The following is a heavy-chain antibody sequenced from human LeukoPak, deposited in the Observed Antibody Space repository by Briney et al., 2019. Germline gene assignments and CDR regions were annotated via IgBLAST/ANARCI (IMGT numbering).Heavy chain of an antibody. CDR3: AKDMHPYSSSWYFDY. Sequence: GRSLRLSCAASGFTFDDYAMHWVRQAPGKGLEWVSGISWNSGSIGYADSVKGRFTISRDNAKNSLYLQMNSLRAEDTALYYCAKDMHPYSSSWYFDYWGQGTLVTVSS. CDR2: ISWNSGSI. J-gene: IGHJ4*02. CDR1: GFTFDDYA. D-gene: IGHD6-13*01. V-gene: IGHV3-9*01.